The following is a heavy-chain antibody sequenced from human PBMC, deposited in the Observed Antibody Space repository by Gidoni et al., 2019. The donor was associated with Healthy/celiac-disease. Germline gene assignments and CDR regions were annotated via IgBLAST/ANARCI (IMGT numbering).Heavy chain of an antibody. V-gene: IGHV1-8*01. CDR1: GYTFTSYD. Sequence: VQLVQSGAEVNKPGASVKVSCKASGYTFTSYDINWVRQATGQGLEWMGWMNPNNGNTVYAQKYQGRVTMTRNTSISTAYMELSSLRSEGEAVYYCAREMGFGDIREDAFDIWGQGTMVTVSS. D-gene: IGHD3-10*01. CDR3: AREMGFGDIREDAFDI. J-gene: IGHJ3*02. CDR2: MNPNNGNT.